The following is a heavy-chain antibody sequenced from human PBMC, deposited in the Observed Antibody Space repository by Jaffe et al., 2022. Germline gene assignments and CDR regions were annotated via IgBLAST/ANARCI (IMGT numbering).Heavy chain of an antibody. J-gene: IGHJ3*02. V-gene: IGHV3-9*02. CDR1: GFNSGNYA. Sequence: EVQLVESGGGLVQPGRSLRLSCAASGFNSGNYAMHWVRQAPGKGLEWVSGISWNSGNTDYAGSVKGRFTISRDNAKNSLYLQMNSLRVEDTALYFCAKTNTWRYNTFDIWGQGTRVTVTS. CDR3: AKTNTWRYNTFDI. D-gene: IGHD3-9*01. CDR2: ISWNSGNT.